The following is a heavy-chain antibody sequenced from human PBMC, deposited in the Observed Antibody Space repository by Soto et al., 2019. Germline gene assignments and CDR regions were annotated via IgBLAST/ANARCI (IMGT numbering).Heavy chain of an antibody. CDR2: IYYSGST. D-gene: IGHD6-13*01. Sequence: SETLSLTCTVSGGSISSSSYYWGWIRQPPGKGLEWIGSIYYSGSTYYNPSLKSRVTISVDTSKNQFSRKLSSVTAADTAVYYCARVGTSSSSGVRPAAAAGIWGQGTLVTVSS. J-gene: IGHJ4*02. CDR1: GGSISSSSYY. CDR3: ARVGTSSSSGVRPAAAAGI. V-gene: IGHV4-39*01.